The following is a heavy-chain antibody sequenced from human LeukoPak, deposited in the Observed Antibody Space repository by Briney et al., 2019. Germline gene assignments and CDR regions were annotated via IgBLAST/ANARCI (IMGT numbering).Heavy chain of an antibody. V-gene: IGHV4-39*01. Sequence: PSETLSLTCTVSGGSISSGSYYWSWIRQPAGKGLEWIGSIYYSGSTYYNPSLKSRVTISVDTSKNQFSLKLSSVTAADTAVYYCARHEYRYSGYDYGYFDYWGQGTLVTVSS. CDR2: IYYSGST. CDR3: ARHEYRYSGYDYGYFDY. J-gene: IGHJ4*02. D-gene: IGHD5-12*01. CDR1: GGSISSGSYY.